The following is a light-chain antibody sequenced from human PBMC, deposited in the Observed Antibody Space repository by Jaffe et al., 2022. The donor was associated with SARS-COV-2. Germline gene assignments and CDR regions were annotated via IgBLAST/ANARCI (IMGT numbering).Light chain of an antibody. Sequence: EIVLTQSPGTLSLSPGERATLSCRASQSVSNSYLAWYQQKPGQAPRLLIYGASSRATGIPDRFSGSGSGTDFTLTIGRLEPEDFAVYYCQQYGTSPRTFGQGTKVEIK. CDR2: GAS. CDR1: QSVSNSY. V-gene: IGKV3-20*01. J-gene: IGKJ1*01. CDR3: QQYGTSPRT.